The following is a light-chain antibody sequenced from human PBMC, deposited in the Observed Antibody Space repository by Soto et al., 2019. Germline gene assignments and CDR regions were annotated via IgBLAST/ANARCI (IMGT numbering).Light chain of an antibody. CDR1: QSVSSNY. Sequence: ETVLTQSPGTLSLSPGERATLSCRASQSVSSNYLAWYQHKPGQAPRLLIYGASTRATGITDMFSGSGYGTDFTLTISRLEPEEFAVYYCQQFGRSPPSWTFGQGTKVEIK. V-gene: IGKV3-20*01. J-gene: IGKJ1*01. CDR2: GAS. CDR3: QQFGRSPPSWT.